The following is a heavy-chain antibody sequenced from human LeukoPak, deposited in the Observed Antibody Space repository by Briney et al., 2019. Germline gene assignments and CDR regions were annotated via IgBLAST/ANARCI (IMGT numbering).Heavy chain of an antibody. CDR2: ISGSGGST. CDR3: AKGRGGSIVVVPAAILDY. J-gene: IGHJ4*02. V-gene: IGHV3-23*01. CDR1: GFTFSTYA. Sequence: GGSLRLSCAASGFTFSTYAMSWVRQVPGKGLEWVSGISGSGGSTYYADSVKGRFTISRDNSKNTLYLQMNSLRAEDTAVYYCAKGRGGSIVVVPAAILDYWGQGTLVTVSS. D-gene: IGHD2-2*01.